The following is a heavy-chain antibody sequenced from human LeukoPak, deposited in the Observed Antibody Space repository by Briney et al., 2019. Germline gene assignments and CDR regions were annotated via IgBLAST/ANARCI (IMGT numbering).Heavy chain of an antibody. Sequence: SETPSLTCAVSGDSISSTSYFWAWIRQPPGKGLEWIGSVSYTGRTYYNPSVKSRVTLSVDTSTNQFSLKLSSVTAADAAMYYCARQKRDYYDTSGYYFGNDYWGQGTLVTVSS. J-gene: IGHJ4*02. V-gene: IGHV4-39*01. CDR2: VSYTGRT. CDR3: ARQKRDYYDTSGYYFGNDY. D-gene: IGHD3-22*01. CDR1: GDSISSTSYF.